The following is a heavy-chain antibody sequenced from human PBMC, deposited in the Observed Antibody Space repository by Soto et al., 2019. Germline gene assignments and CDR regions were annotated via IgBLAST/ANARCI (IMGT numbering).Heavy chain of an antibody. D-gene: IGHD3-10*01. J-gene: IGHJ4*02. V-gene: IGHV3-15*01. CDR3: TTVWYYYGSGSIDY. CDR2: IKSKTDGGTT. Sequence: EVQLVESGGGLVKPGGSLRLSCAASGFTFSNAWMSWVRQAPGKGLEWVGRIKSKTDGGTTDYAAPVEGRFTISRDDSKNTLYLQMNSLKTEDTAVYYCTTVWYYYGSGSIDYWGQGTLVTVSS. CDR1: GFTFSNAW.